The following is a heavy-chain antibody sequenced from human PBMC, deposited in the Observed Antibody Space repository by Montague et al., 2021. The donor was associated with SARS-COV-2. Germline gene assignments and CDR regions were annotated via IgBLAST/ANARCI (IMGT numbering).Heavy chain of an antibody. CDR2: ISGSGGST. Sequence: SLRLSCAASGFTFSSYAMSWVRQAPGKGLEWVSAISGSGGSTYYADSVKGRFTISRDNSKNTLYLQMNSLRDEDTAVYYCAKGGARTTMIVVDITLAAFDYWGQGTMVTVSS. CDR3: AKGGARTTMIVVDITLAAFDY. CDR1: GFTFSSYA. D-gene: IGHD3-22*01. J-gene: IGHJ4*02. V-gene: IGHV3-23*01.